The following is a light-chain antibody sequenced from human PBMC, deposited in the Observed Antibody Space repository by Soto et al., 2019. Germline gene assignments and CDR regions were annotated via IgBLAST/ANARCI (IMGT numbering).Light chain of an antibody. CDR3: QQFGSSPMYT. V-gene: IGKV3-20*01. CDR2: ESS. CDR1: QSVSSTF. J-gene: IGKJ2*01. Sequence: EIVLTQSPGTLSLSPGERANLSCRASQSVSSTFLAWYQQKPGQAPRLLIYESSSRATGIPDRFSGSGSGRDFTLTISRLEPEDSAVYYCQQFGSSPMYTFGQGTKLEIK.